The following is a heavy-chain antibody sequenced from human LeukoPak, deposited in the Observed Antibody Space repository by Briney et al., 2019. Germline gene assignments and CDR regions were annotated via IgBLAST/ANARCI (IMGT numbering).Heavy chain of an antibody. CDR1: GFTFSSYS. CDR2: ISSSSSTI. Sequence: GGSLRLSCAASGFTFSSYSMNWVRQAPGKGLEWVSYISSSSSTIYYADSVKGRFTISRDNAKNSLYLQMNSLRAEDTAVYYCARDGGSYYYDSSGYYYSDYWGQGTLVTVSS. J-gene: IGHJ4*02. V-gene: IGHV3-48*01. D-gene: IGHD3-22*01. CDR3: ARDGGSYYYDSSGYYYSDY.